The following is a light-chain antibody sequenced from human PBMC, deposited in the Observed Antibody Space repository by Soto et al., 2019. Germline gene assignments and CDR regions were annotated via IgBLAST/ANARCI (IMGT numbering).Light chain of an antibody. CDR1: QRVSTSY. CDR3: QQYARSPPWT. CDR2: GAS. Sequence: EIVLTQSPGTLSLSPGERATLSCRAIQRVSTSYLAWYQQKPGQAPRLLLYGASSGATGIPDRFSGSGSGPEFTLTISRLEPEDFAVYYCQQYARSPPWTFGQGTKVEIK. V-gene: IGKV3-20*01. J-gene: IGKJ1*01.